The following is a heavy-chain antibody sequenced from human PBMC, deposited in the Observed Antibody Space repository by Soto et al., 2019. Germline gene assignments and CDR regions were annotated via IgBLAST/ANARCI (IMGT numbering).Heavy chain of an antibody. CDR1: GGTFSSYA. Sequence: QVQLVQSGAEVKKPGSSVKVSCKASGGTFSSYAISWVRQAPGQGLEWMGGIIPIFGTADYAQKFQGRVKITAEESTSTAYMELSSLRSEDTAVYYCASVETQRYYYGMDVWGQGTTVTVSS. D-gene: IGHD2-15*01. CDR2: IIPIFGTA. CDR3: ASVETQRYYYGMDV. V-gene: IGHV1-69*12. J-gene: IGHJ6*02.